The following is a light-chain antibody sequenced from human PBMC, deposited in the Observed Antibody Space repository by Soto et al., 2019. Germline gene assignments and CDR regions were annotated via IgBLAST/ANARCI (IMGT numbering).Light chain of an antibody. CDR3: SSYAGSNNFVV. V-gene: IGLV2-8*01. CDR2: EVS. Sequence: QSALTQPPSASGSPGQSVTISCTGTSSDVGGYNYVSWYQHHPGKGPRLMIYEVSKRPSGVPDRFSGSKSGNTASLTVSGLQAEDEADYYCSSYAGSNNFVVFGGGTKLTVL. CDR1: SSDVGGYNY. J-gene: IGLJ2*01.